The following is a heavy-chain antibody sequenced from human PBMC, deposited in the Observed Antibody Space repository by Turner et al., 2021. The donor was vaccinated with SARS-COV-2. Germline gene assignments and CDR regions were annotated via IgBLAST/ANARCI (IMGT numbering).Heavy chain of an antibody. Sequence: QVQLVESGGGVVQPGRSLRLSCVASGFTFSSYGMHWVRQAPGKGMEWVAVISYDGSNKYYADSVKGRFTISRDNSKNTLYLQMNSLRAEDTAVYYAARGGVVAATAYDAFDIWGQGTMVTVSS. CDR1: GFTFSSYG. D-gene: IGHD2-15*01. CDR3: ARGGVVAATAYDAFDI. J-gene: IGHJ3*02. V-gene: IGHV3-30*03. CDR2: ISYDGSNK.